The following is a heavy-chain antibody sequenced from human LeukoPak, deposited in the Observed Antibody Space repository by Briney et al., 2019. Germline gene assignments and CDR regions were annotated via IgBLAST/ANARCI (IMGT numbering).Heavy chain of an antibody. CDR3: ARDPHEFSSGWSHFDY. D-gene: IGHD6-19*01. CDR1: GGSISSSSYY. V-gene: IGHV4-39*07. J-gene: IGHJ4*02. Sequence: PSETLSLTCTVSGGSISSSSYYWGWIRQPPGKGLEWIGSVYYSGSTYYNPSLKSRVTISVDTSKNQFSLKLSSVTAADTAVYYCARDPHEFSSGWSHFDYWGQGTLVTVSS. CDR2: VYYSGST.